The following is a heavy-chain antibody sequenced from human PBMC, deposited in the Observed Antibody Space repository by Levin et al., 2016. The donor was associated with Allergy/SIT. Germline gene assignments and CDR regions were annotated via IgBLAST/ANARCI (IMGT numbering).Heavy chain of an antibody. V-gene: IGHV4-30-4*01. D-gene: IGHD3-3*01. CDR2: IYYSGST. Sequence: RQAPGKGLEWIGYIYYSGSTYYNPSLKSRVTISVDTSKNQFSLKLSSVTAADTAVYYCARARGAYYDFWSGYYHQYYFDYWGQGTLVTVSS. CDR3: ARARGAYYDFWSGYYHQYYFDY. J-gene: IGHJ4*02.